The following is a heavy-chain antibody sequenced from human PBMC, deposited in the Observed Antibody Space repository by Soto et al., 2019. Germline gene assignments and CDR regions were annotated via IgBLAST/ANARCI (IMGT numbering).Heavy chain of an antibody. J-gene: IGHJ6*02. CDR1: GGSFSAYY. CDR3: ARNPNYYYGMDV. Sequence: SETLSLTCAVYGGSFSAYYWSWIRQPPGKGLEWIGEINHSGSTNYNPSLKSRVTISVDTSKNQFSLKLSSVTAADTAVYYCARNPNYYYGMDVWGQGTTVTAP. V-gene: IGHV4-34*01. CDR2: INHSGST.